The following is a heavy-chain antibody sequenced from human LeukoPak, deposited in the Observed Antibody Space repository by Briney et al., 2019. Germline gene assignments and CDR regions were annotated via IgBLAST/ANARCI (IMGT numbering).Heavy chain of an antibody. CDR3: AREQAPYYDFWSGYFLPGAFDI. J-gene: IGHJ3*02. D-gene: IGHD3-3*01. V-gene: IGHV4-30-2*01. Sequence: SETLSLTCTVSGRSISSGGYYWSWLRQPPGKGLEWIGYIYHSGSTYYNPSLKSRVTISVDRSKNQFSLKLSSVTTADTAVYYCAREQAPYYDFWSGYFLPGAFDIWGQGTMVTVSS. CDR2: IYHSGST. CDR1: GRSISSGGYY.